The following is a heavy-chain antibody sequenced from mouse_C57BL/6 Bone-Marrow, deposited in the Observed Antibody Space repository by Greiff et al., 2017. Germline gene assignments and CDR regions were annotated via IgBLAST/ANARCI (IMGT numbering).Heavy chain of an antibody. V-gene: IGHV1-15*01. CDR3: TRRDGYYQFAY. Sequence: VKLMESGAELVRPGASVTLSCKASGYTFTDYEMHWVKQTPVHGLEWIGAIDPETGGTAYNQKFKGKAILTADKSSSTAYMGLRILTSEDSAVYYCTRRDGYYQFAYWGQGTLVTVSA. D-gene: IGHD2-3*01. CDR1: GYTFTDYE. J-gene: IGHJ3*01. CDR2: IDPETGGT.